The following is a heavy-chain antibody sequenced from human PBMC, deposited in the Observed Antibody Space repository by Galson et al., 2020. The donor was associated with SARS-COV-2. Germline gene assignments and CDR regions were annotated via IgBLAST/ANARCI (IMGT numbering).Heavy chain of an antibody. J-gene: IGHJ2*01. Sequence: GSNNYNPSLKSRVTISVDTSTNQFSLKLSSVTAADTAVYYCARSPGSSVTSFPYWYFDLWGRGTLVTVSS. CDR3: ARSPGSSVTSFPYWYFDL. V-gene: IGHV4-59*01. CDR2: GSN. D-gene: IGHD4-17*01.